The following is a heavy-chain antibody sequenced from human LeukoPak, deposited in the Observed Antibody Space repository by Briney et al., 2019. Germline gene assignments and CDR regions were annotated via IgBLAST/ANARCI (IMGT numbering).Heavy chain of an antibody. D-gene: IGHD2-15*01. J-gene: IGHJ4*02. CDR1: GFTFSSYS. Sequence: GGSLRLSCAASGFTFSSYSMNWVRQAPGKGLEWVSSISSSSSYIYYADSVKGRFTISRDNAKNSLYLQMNSLRAEDTAVYYCARVDNGYYSGGSCYGSDYWGQGTLVTVSS. V-gene: IGHV3-21*01. CDR3: ARVDNGYYSGGSCYGSDY. CDR2: ISSSSSYI.